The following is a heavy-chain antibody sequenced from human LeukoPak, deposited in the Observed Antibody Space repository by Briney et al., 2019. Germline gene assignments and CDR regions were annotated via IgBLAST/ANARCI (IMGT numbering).Heavy chain of an antibody. V-gene: IGHV1-18*01. CDR3: ARDESDDYGDY. CDR2: ISAYNGHT. J-gene: IGHJ4*02. Sequence: ASVKVSCKASGYTFTGYGINWVRQAPGQGLEWMGWISAYNGHTNYAQRLQGRVTMTTDTSTSTAYMELRSLRSDDTAVYYCARDESDDYGDYWGQGTLVTVSS. CDR1: GYTFTGYG.